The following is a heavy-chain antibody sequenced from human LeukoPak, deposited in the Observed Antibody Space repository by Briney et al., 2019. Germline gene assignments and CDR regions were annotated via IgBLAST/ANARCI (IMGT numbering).Heavy chain of an antibody. Sequence: KAGGSLRLSCAASGFTVSSNYMSWVRQAPGKGLEWVSYITSGGSTINYADSVKGRFTISRDNAKNSLYLQMNSLRDEDTAVYYCARSSGGKFDYWGQGTLVTVSS. CDR2: ITSGGSTI. J-gene: IGHJ4*02. V-gene: IGHV3-11*04. CDR3: ARSSGGKFDY. D-gene: IGHD1-26*01. CDR1: GFTVSSNY.